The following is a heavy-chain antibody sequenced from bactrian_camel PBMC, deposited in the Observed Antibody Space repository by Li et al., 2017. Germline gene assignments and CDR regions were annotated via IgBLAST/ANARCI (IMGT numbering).Heavy chain of an antibody. CDR2: ISCGGAI. D-gene: IGHD3*01. V-gene: IGHV3S53*01. CDR1: GDTDCGAM. J-gene: IGHJ4*01. Sequence: HVQLVESGGDSVWAGGSLTLSCTASGDTDCGAMWCWKRQTPGNEREDVSCISCGGAINIAESVKGRFTTSLDKSKNTLYLQMSNLKPEDTARYYCKWVGCDYRCLDDNYWGRGTQVTVS. CDR3: KWVGCDYRCLDDNY.